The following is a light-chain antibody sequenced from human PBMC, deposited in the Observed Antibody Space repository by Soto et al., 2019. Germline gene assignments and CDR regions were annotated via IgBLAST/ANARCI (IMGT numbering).Light chain of an antibody. CDR1: SSNVGAGYD. CDR2: GNS. V-gene: IGLV1-40*01. Sequence: SVLTQPPSVSGAPGQSVTISCTGSSSNVGAGYDVHWYQQLPGTAPKLHIYGNSNRPSGVPDRFSGSKSGTSASLAITGLKAEDEADYYCQSYDSSLSGYVVFGGGTQLTVL. J-gene: IGLJ2*01. CDR3: QSYDSSLSGYVV.